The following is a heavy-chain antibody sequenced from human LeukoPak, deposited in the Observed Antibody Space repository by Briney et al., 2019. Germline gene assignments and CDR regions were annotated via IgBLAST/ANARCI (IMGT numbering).Heavy chain of an antibody. CDR1: GGSISSYY. Sequence: SETLSLTCTVSGGSISSYYWSWIWQPPGKGLEWIGYIYYSGSTNYNPSLKSRVTISVDTSKNQFSLKLSSVTAADTAVYYCARGMAVYYYDSSGYSDAFDIWGQGTMVTVSS. CDR3: ARGMAVYYYDSSGYSDAFDI. J-gene: IGHJ3*02. V-gene: IGHV4-59*01. CDR2: IYYSGST. D-gene: IGHD3-22*01.